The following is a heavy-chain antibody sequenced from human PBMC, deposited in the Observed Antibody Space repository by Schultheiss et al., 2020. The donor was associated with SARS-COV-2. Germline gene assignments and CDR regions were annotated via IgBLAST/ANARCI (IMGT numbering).Heavy chain of an antibody. CDR1: GGSISSSSYY. Sequence: SQTLSLTCTVSGGSISSSSYYWGWIRQPPGKGLEWIGSIYYSGSTYYNPSLKSRVTISVDTSKNQFSLKLSSVTAADTAVYYCARQFYDILTGYYGGIDYWGQGTLVTVSS. CDR3: ARQFYDILTGYYGGIDY. D-gene: IGHD3-9*01. V-gene: IGHV4-39*01. J-gene: IGHJ4*02. CDR2: IYYSGST.